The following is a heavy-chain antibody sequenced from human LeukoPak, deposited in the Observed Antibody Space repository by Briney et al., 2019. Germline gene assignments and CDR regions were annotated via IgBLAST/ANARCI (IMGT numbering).Heavy chain of an antibody. V-gene: IGHV3-23*01. Sequence: GGSLRLSCAASGFTFSTYAMSWVRQAPGKGLEWVSSISSSGGSTYYADSVKGRFAISRDNSKDTLYLQMNSLGAEDTAVYYCAKNSVRSGYYYGYWGQGTLVTVSS. CDR1: GFTFSTYA. D-gene: IGHD3-22*01. CDR2: ISSSGGST. J-gene: IGHJ4*02. CDR3: AKNSVRSGYYYGY.